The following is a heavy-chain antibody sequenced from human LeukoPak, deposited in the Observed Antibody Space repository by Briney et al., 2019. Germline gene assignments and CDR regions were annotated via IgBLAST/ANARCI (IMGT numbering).Heavy chain of an antibody. D-gene: IGHD6-19*01. CDR1: GFSFRSFA. Sequence: PGGSLRLSCVGSGFSFRSFAMSWIRQAPGKGLEWVSSVSGGGTTTWYADSVKGRFSISRDDSKNMQFLQMNSLRPEDTALYFCAKRITVSAGFSFYSWGQGILVTVSS. CDR2: VSGGGTTT. CDR3: AKRITVSAGFSFYS. J-gene: IGHJ4*02. V-gene: IGHV3-23*01.